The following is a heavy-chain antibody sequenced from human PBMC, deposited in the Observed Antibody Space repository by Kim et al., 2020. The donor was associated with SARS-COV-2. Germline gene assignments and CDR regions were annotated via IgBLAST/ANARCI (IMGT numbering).Heavy chain of an antibody. Sequence: YNPSLQSRVTISVATSTNPFSLKLGTVTAADTAVYYCAREYSYGSSTFDYWGQGTLVTVSS. V-gene: IGHV4-30-2*05. J-gene: IGHJ4*02. D-gene: IGHD5-18*01. CDR3: AREYSYGSSTFDY.